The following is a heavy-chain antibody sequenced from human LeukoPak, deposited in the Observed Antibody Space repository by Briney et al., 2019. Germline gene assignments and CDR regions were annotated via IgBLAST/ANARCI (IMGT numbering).Heavy chain of an antibody. J-gene: IGHJ4*02. CDR2: IYYSGST. CDR3: ARDYGGNPWYFNY. D-gene: IGHD4-23*01. Sequence: SETLSLTCTVSGGSISNYYWSWIRQPPGKGLEWIGYIYYSGSTNYNPSLKSRVTISVDTSKNQFSLNLSSVTAADTAVYYCARDYGGNPWYFNYWGQGTLVTVSS. V-gene: IGHV4-59*01. CDR1: GGSISNYY.